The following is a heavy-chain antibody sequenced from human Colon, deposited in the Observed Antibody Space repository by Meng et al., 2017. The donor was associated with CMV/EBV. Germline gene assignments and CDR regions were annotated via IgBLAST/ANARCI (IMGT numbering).Heavy chain of an antibody. D-gene: IGHD4-17*01. J-gene: IGHJ6*02. CDR3: AKDLAYVGLGSNLYYYYNMDV. V-gene: IGHV3-30*02. Sequence: GESLKISCATSGFTFTNYGMHWVRQAPGKGLEWVAFTRYDGNNEDYADSVRGRFTISRDISKNTLYLQMNRLRGDDTAVYYCAKDLAYVGLGSNLYYYYNMDVWGQGTTGTVSS. CDR2: TRYDGNNE. CDR1: GFTFTNYG.